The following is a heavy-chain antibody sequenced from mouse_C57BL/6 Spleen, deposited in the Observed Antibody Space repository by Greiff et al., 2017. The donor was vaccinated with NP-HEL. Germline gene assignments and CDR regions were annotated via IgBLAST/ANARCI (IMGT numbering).Heavy chain of an antibody. V-gene: IGHV14-2*01. J-gene: IGHJ4*01. Sequence: VHVKQSGAELVKPGASVKLSCTASGFNIKDYYMHWVKQRTEQGLEWIGRIDPEDGETKYAPKFQGKATITADTSSNTAYLQLSSLTSEDTTVYYCARLGKAFYYAMDYWGQGTSVTVSS. CDR3: ARLGKAFYYAMDY. CDR1: GFNIKDYY. CDR2: IDPEDGET. D-gene: IGHD1-3*01.